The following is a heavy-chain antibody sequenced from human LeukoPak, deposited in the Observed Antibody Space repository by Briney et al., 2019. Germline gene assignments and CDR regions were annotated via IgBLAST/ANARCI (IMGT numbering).Heavy chain of an antibody. J-gene: IGHJ6*02. CDR1: GFTFDDYA. CDR3: AKDKGGYSYAGHYYYGMDV. D-gene: IGHD5-18*01. CDR2: ISWNNGSI. V-gene: IGHV3-9*01. Sequence: GGSLRLSCAASGFTFDDYAMHWVRQAPGKGLEWVSGISWNNGSIGYADSVKGRFTISRDNAENSLYLQMNSLRAEDTALYYCAKDKGGYSYAGHYYYGMDVWGQGTTVTVSS.